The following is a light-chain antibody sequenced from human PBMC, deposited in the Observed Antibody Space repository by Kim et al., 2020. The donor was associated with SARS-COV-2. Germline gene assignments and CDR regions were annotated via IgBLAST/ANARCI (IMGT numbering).Light chain of an antibody. J-gene: IGKJ2*01. V-gene: IGKV1-33*01. CDR2: DAS. CDR1: QDIINS. CDR3: QQYDSLPYN. Sequence: SASVGHRVTISCQASQDIINSLNWYQHKPGKGPKLLIYDASNLETGVPSRFRGSGSGTQFTLTINSLQPEDIATYYCQQYDSLPYNFGQGTKLEIK.